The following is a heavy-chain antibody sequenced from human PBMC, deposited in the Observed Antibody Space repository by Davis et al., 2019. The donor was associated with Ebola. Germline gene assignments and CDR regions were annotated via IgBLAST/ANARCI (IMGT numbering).Heavy chain of an antibody. D-gene: IGHD2-21*02. CDR3: ARAYTRAYFYFMDL. V-gene: IGHV1-2*02. CDR2: IDPHNGDT. CDR1: GYAFYGYH. J-gene: IGHJ3*01. Sequence: ASVKVSCKASGYAFYGYHMHWVRQAPGQGLEWVGWIDPHNGDTQYAQKFKGRVTLTRDTSISTGYMDLRSLRSDDTAVYYCARAYTRAYFYFMDLWGQGTMVTVSS.